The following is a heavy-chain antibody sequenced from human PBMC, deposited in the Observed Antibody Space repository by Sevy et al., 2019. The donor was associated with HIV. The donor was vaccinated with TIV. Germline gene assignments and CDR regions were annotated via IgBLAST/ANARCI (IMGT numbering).Heavy chain of an antibody. Sequence: GGSLRLSCAASGFTFSSYWMNWVRQAPGKGLEWVANIKQDGSEKYYVDSVKGRFTISRDNAKNSLYLQMNSLRAEDTAVYYCARDYAKSYYDSSGYPYYFDYWGQRTLVTVSS. CDR3: ARDYAKSYYDSSGYPYYFDY. V-gene: IGHV3-7*01. D-gene: IGHD3-22*01. CDR2: IKQDGSEK. CDR1: GFTFSSYW. J-gene: IGHJ4*02.